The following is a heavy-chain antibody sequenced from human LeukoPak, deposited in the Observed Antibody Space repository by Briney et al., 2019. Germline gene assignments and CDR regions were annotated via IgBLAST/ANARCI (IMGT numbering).Heavy chain of an antibody. D-gene: IGHD4-17*01. CDR2: ISGSGGST. CDR3: AKGKGYGDYYYGMDV. J-gene: IGHJ6*02. V-gene: IGHV3-23*01. CDR1: GFTFSSYA. Sequence: GGSLRLSCAASGFTFSSYAMSWVRQAPGKGLEWVSAISGSGGSTYYADSVKGRFTISRDNSKNTLYLQMNSPRAEDTAVYYCAKGKGYGDYYYGMDVWGQGTTVTVSS.